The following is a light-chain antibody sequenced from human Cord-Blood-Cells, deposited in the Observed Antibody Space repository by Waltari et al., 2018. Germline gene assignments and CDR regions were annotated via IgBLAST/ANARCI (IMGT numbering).Light chain of an antibody. V-gene: IGKV3-20*01. CDR2: GAS. Sequence: EIVLTQSPGTLSLSPGERATLSCRASQRVSSSYLDWYHQKPGQAPRLLIYGASRRATGIPDRFSCSGSGTDFTLTISRLEPEDCAVYYCQQYGSSPPALTFGGGTKVEIK. J-gene: IGKJ4*01. CDR1: QRVSSSY. CDR3: QQYGSSPPALT.